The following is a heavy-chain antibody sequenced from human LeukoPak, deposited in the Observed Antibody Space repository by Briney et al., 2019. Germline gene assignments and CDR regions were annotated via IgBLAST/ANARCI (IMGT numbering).Heavy chain of an antibody. Sequence: SGTLSLTCAVYGGSFIGYYWSWIRQPPGEGREWIGEINHSGSTNYNPSLKSRVTISVDTSKNQFSLKLSSVTAADTAVYYCARDQGSDYGDYVLDYWGQGTLVTVSS. CDR3: ARDQGSDYGDYVLDY. CDR2: INHSGST. D-gene: IGHD4-17*01. CDR1: GGSFIGYY. V-gene: IGHV4-34*01. J-gene: IGHJ4*02.